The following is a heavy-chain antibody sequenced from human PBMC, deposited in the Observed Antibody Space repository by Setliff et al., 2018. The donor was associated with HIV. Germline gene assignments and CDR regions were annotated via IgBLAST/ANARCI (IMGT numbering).Heavy chain of an antibody. D-gene: IGHD6-13*01. J-gene: IGHJ1*01. Sequence: GGSLRLSCAASGFTFRSYGMHWARQAPGKGLEWVAVISYDGSDKYYADSVKGRFTISRDNSKNTLYLQMNSLRAEDTALYYCAKLTRYDSTWYDAEYCQQWGQGTLVTVSS. CDR2: ISYDGSDK. V-gene: IGHV3-30*18. CDR1: GFTFRSYG. CDR3: AKLTRYDSTWYDAEYCQQ.